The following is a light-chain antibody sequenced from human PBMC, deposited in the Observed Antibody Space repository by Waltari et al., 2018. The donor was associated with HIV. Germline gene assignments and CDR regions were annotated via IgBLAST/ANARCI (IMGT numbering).Light chain of an antibody. CDR2: GTN. J-gene: IGLJ3*02. CDR1: SSNIRADYD. CDR3: QSYDRSLSGSV. V-gene: IGLV1-40*01. Sequence: QSVLTQPPSMSGAPGQRVTLSCTGSSSNIRADYDVHWYKQLPGTAPEPLIFGTNNRPSGGPDRFSGSKSGTSASLAITGLQAEDEADYYCQSYDRSLSGSVFGGGTKLTVL.